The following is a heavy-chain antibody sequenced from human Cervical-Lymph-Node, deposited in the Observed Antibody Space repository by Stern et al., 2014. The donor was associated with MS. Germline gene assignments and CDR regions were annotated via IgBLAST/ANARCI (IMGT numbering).Heavy chain of an antibody. Sequence: QVQLVQSGSEVKKPGASVKVSCKASGDTFASYPIHWLRQAPVQGFVWMGIVNPTDGRTTYAQTFKGRVTLTRDTSTRTVYMELSSLRTEDTAMYFCANPLPYANWGQGTRVTVSS. J-gene: IGHJ1*01. V-gene: IGHV1-46*03. D-gene: IGHD4-17*01. CDR3: ANPLPYAN. CDR2: VNPTDGRT. CDR1: GDTFASYP.